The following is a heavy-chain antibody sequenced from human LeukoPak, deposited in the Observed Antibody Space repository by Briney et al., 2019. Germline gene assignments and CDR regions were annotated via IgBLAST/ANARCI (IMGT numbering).Heavy chain of an antibody. CDR1: GDSVSSNSAA. Sequence: PSQTLSLTCAISGDSVSSNSAAWNWIRQSPSGGLEWLGRTYYRSKWYNEYAVSVKSRITINPDTSKNQFSLQLNSVTPEDTAVYYCARGGTLAEGWFDPWGQGTLVTVSS. D-gene: IGHD3-16*01. J-gene: IGHJ5*02. CDR2: TYYRSKWYN. V-gene: IGHV6-1*01. CDR3: ARGGTLAEGWFDP.